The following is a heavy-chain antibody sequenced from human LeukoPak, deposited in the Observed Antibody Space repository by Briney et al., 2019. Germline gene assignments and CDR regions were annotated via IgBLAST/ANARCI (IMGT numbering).Heavy chain of an antibody. J-gene: IGHJ4*02. Sequence: GGSLRLSCAASGFTFSSYAMSWVRQAPGKGLEWVSAISGSGGSTYYADSVKGRFTISRDNSRNTLYLQMNSLRGDDTAVYYCAKDVGKWESLHFFDYWGQGNLVTVSS. D-gene: IGHD1-26*01. CDR2: ISGSGGST. CDR1: GFTFSSYA. CDR3: AKDVGKWESLHFFDY. V-gene: IGHV3-23*01.